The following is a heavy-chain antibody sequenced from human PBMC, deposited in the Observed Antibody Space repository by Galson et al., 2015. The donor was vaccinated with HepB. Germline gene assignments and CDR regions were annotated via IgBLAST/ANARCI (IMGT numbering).Heavy chain of an antibody. CDR1: GFTFGSYA. Sequence: SLRLSCAASGFTFGSYAMSWVRQAPGKGLEWVSGISGSGGSTYYPDSVKGRFTISRDNSKNTLYLQMNSLRAEDTAVYYCAKADSRTLDAFDIWGQGTMVTVSS. V-gene: IGHV3-23*01. CDR3: AKADSRTLDAFDI. D-gene: IGHD1-14*01. J-gene: IGHJ3*02. CDR2: ISGSGGST.